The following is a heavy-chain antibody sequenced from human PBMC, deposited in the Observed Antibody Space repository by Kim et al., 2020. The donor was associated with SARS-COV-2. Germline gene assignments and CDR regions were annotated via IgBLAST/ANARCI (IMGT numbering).Heavy chain of an antibody. D-gene: IGHD4-4*01. Sequence: GGSLRLSCAASGFTVSSNYMSWVRQVPGKGLEWVSVIYSGGSTYYADSVKGRFTISRDNSKNTLYLQMNSLRAEDTAVYYCAVDYSKMRAPGYFDYWGQGTLVTVSS. V-gene: IGHV3-66*01. J-gene: IGHJ4*02. CDR3: AVDYSKMRAPGYFDY. CDR1: GFTVSSNY. CDR2: IYSGGST.